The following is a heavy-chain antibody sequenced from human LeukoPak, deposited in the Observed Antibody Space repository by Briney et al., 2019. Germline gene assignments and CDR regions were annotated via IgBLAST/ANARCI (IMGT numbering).Heavy chain of an antibody. V-gene: IGHV5-51*01. Sequence: KPGESLKISCKGSGYSFTSYWIGWVRQMPGKGLEWMGIIYPGDSDTRYSPSFQGQVTISADKSISTAYLQWSSLKASDTAMYYRARSGYDYDYYYYYMDVWGKGTTVTVSS. CDR1: GYSFTSYW. D-gene: IGHD5-12*01. J-gene: IGHJ6*03. CDR3: ARSGYDYDYYYYYMDV. CDR2: IYPGDSDT.